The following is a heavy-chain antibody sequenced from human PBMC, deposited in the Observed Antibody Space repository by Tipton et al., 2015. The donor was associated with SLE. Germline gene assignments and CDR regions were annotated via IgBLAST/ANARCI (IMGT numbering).Heavy chain of an antibody. CDR1: SGSISSNH. Sequence: TLSLTCIVSSGSISSNHWSWIQQPSGKGLEWIGYIYYSESTKYNPSLKSRVTIPLDTSKNQFALRLSSVTAADTAVYYCARTGAYSNFYYYYYMDVWGEGTAVTVSS. D-gene: IGHD4-11*01. CDR3: ARTGAYSNFYYYYYMDV. CDR2: IYYSEST. V-gene: IGHV4-59*01. J-gene: IGHJ6*03.